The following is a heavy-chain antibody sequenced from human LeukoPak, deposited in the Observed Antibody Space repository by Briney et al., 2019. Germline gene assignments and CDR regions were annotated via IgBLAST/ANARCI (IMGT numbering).Heavy chain of an antibody. D-gene: IGHD2-21*02. V-gene: IGHV3-21*04. CDR3: AKGLTGVTHLDY. J-gene: IGHJ4*02. CDR1: GFTFSSYS. CDR2: ISSRSDYI. Sequence: GGSLRLSCAASGFTFSSYSMNWVRQAPGKGLEWVSSISSRSDYIYYADSVKGRFTISRDNSKNSLYLQMNSLRTEDTALYYCAKGLTGVTHLDYWGQGTLVTVSS.